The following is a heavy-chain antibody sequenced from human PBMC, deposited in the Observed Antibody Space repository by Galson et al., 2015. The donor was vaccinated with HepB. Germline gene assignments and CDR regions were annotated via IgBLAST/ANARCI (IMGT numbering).Heavy chain of an antibody. J-gene: IGHJ3*02. Sequence: QSGAEVKRPGESLKISCKGSGYSFTTYCIGWVRQMPGKGLEWMGIIYPGDSDIRYSPSFQGQVTISADKSISTAYLQWSNLKASDTAMYYCARPRDPIAVAGKGAFDIWGQGTMVTVSS. CDR1: GYSFTTYC. CDR3: ARPRDPIAVAGKGAFDI. CDR2: IYPGDSDI. V-gene: IGHV5-51*03. D-gene: IGHD6-19*01.